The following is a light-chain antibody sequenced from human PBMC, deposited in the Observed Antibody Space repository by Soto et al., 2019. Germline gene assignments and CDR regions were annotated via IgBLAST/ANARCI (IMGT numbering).Light chain of an antibody. CDR3: FLSPNGPYV. Sequence: HAVGTQEPSLTVSPGGTDTLTCGSSTGAGTNGHYRDWFQQKPGQAPSTLIYDTTNRHSWTPAPVSGSLLGGKAALTLSGAQPEDQAEYYCFLSPNGPYVLGPGTKVTVL. CDR2: DTT. V-gene: IGLV7-46*01. CDR1: TGAGTNGHY. J-gene: IGLJ1*01.